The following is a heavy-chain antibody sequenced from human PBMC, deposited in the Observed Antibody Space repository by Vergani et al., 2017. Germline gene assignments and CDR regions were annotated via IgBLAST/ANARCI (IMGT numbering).Heavy chain of an antibody. V-gene: IGHV1-18*01. CDR2: ISAYNGNT. J-gene: IGHJ4*02. CDR3: ARDYYDILTGYYRDY. D-gene: IGHD3-9*01. CDR1: GYTFTSYG. Sequence: QVQLVQSGAEVKTPGASVKVSCKASGYTFTSYGISWVRQAPGQGLEWMGWISAYNGNTNYAQKLQGRVTMTTDTSTSTAYMELRSLRSDDTAVYYCARDYYDILTGYYRDYWGQGTLVTVSS.